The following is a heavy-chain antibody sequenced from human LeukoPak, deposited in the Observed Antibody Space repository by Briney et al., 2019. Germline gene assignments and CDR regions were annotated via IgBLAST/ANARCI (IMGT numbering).Heavy chain of an antibody. Sequence: GGSLRLSCATSGFSFSSYAMSWVRQAPGKGLEWVSAMSSSDDGRYYAASVRGRFTISRDTSRSTLYLQMNSLRAEDTAVYYCAKEGYGDSTFSIEHYYYYYYMDVWGKGTTVTISS. CDR3: AKEGYGDSTFSIEHYYYYYYMDV. V-gene: IGHV3-23*01. CDR1: GFSFSSYA. CDR2: MSSSDDGR. D-gene: IGHD4-17*01. J-gene: IGHJ6*03.